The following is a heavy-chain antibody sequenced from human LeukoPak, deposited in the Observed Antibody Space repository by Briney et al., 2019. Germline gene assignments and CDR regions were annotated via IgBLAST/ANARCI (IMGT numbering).Heavy chain of an antibody. V-gene: IGHV3-7*01. D-gene: IGHD1-14*01. CDR1: GLTFSGHW. CDR2: INQGGSDK. Sequence: PGGSLRLSCAAPGLTFSGHWMSWVRQAPGKGLEWVANINQGGSDKYYVDSVKGRFTISRDNANNLLYLQMNSLRDEDTAVYYCTRDRSRAEDDWGQGTLVTVSS. CDR3: TRDRSRAEDD. J-gene: IGHJ4*02.